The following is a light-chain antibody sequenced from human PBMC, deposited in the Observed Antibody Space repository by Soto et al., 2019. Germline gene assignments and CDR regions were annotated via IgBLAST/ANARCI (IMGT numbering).Light chain of an antibody. J-gene: IGKJ1*01. CDR1: QSISSW. Sequence: QMTQSPSSLSASVGDRVTITCRASQSISSWLAWYQQKPGKAPKLLIYKASSLESGVPSRFSGSGSGTEFTLTISSLQPDEFATYYCKQYNSYPWTVGQGTKVAIK. CDR2: KAS. CDR3: KQYNSYPWT. V-gene: IGKV1-5*03.